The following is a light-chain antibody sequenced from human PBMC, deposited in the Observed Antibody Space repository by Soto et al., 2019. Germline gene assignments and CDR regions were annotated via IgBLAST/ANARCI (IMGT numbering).Light chain of an antibody. CDR3: QLPNNWPPTWT. CDR2: DAS. Sequence: EIVLTQSPATLSLSPGERATLSCRASQSIGSYLAWYQQKPGQAPRLLIYDASNRATGITARFSGSGSGTDFTLTISSLEPEDFAVYYCQLPNNWPPTWTFGQGTKVESK. V-gene: IGKV3-11*01. J-gene: IGKJ1*01. CDR1: QSIGSY.